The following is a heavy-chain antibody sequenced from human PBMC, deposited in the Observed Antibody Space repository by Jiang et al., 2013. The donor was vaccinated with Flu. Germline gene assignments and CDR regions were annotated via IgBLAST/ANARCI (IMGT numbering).Heavy chain of an antibody. CDR1: GYSFTSYW. D-gene: IGHD3-16*01. V-gene: IGHV5-51*01. CDR2: IYPGDSDT. J-gene: IGHJ4*02. Sequence: SLKISCKGSGYSFTSYWIGWVRQMPGKGLEWMGIIYPGDSDTRYSPSFQGQVTISADKSISTAYLQWSSLKASDTAMYYCARGGVYDYIWGEIDSRRQYFDYWGQGTLVTVSS. CDR3: ARGGVYDYIWGEIDSRRQYFDY.